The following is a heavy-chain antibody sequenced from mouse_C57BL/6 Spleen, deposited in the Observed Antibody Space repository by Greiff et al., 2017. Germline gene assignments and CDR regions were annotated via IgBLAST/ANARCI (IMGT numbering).Heavy chain of an antibody. V-gene: IGHV1-19*01. D-gene: IGHD3-2*02. CDR1: GYTFTDYY. CDR2: INPYNGGT. CDR3: AGGGQAQAFYYFDY. J-gene: IGHJ2*01. Sequence: EVQLQQSGPVLVKPGASVKMSCKASGYTFTDYYMNWVKQSHGKSLEWIGVINPYNGGTSYNQKFKGKATLTVDKSSSTAYMELNSLTSEDSAVYYCAGGGQAQAFYYFDYWGQGTTLTVSS.